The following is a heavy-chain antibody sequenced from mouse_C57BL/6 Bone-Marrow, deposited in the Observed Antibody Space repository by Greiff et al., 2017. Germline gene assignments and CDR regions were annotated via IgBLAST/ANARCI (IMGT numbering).Heavy chain of an antibody. CDR2: IYPRDGST. CDR1: GYTFTDHT. D-gene: IGHD4-1*01. J-gene: IGHJ2*01. V-gene: IGHV1-78*01. Sequence: VKVVESDAELVKPGASVKISCKVSGYTFTDHTIHWMKQRPEQGLEWIGYIYPRDGSTKYNEKFKGKATLTADKSSSTAYMQLNSLTSEDSAVYFCAREWELGLYYFDYWGQGTTLTVSS. CDR3: AREWELGLYYFDY.